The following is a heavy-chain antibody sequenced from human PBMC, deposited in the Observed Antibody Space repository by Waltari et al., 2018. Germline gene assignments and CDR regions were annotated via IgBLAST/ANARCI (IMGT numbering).Heavy chain of an antibody. CDR3: AKDRRGSSTVFDY. Sequence: VQLQQWGAGLLKPSETLSLTCAVYGGSFSGYYWSWIRQPPGKGLEWVSAISGSGGSTYYADSVKGRFTISRDNSKNTLYLQMNSLRAEDTAVYYCAKDRRGSSTVFDYWGQGTLVTVSS. J-gene: IGHJ4*02. CDR2: ISGSGGST. D-gene: IGHD3-16*01. CDR1: GGSFSGYY. V-gene: IGHV3-23*01.